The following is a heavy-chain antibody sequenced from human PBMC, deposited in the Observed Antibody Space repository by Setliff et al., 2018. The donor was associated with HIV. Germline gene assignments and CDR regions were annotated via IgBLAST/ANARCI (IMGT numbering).Heavy chain of an antibody. CDR3: ARSPSSGWFGYFDL. CDR1: GYNFINND. J-gene: IGHJ5*02. CDR2: IIPILAIA. D-gene: IGHD6-19*01. V-gene: IGHV1-69*10. Sequence: SVKVSCKASGYNFINNDINWVRQAPGQGLEWMGGIIPILAIANYAQKFQGRVTITADKSTSTAYMELRSLRSEDTAVYFCARSPSSGWFGYFDLWGQGTLVTVSS.